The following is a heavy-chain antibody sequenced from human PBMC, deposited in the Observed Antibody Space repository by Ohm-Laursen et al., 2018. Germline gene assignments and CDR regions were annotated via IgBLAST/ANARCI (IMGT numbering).Heavy chain of an antibody. CDR2: IHPGSSDT. J-gene: IGHJ5*02. CDR1: GYTFTTYY. D-gene: IGHD5-24*01. Sequence: ASVKVSCKVSGYTFTTYYMHWVRQAPGHGLEWMGIIHPGSSDTSYAQKFQGRVTMTRDTSTSTVYMELSNLRSEDTAVYYCAVDGYAPSWGQGTLVTVSS. CDR3: AVDGYAPS. V-gene: IGHV1-46*01.